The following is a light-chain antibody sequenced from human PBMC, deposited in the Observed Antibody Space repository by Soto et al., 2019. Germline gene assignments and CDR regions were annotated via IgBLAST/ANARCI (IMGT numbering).Light chain of an antibody. CDR1: SSDVGGYNY. Sequence: QSALTQPASVSGSPGQSNTISCTGTSSDVGGYNYVSWYQQHPGKAPQFMIYDVSNRPSGVSNRFSGSKSGNTASLTISGLQAEDEADYYCSSYTTSNTRQIVFGTGTKVTVL. CDR3: SSYTTSNTRQIV. CDR2: DVS. V-gene: IGLV2-14*01. J-gene: IGLJ1*01.